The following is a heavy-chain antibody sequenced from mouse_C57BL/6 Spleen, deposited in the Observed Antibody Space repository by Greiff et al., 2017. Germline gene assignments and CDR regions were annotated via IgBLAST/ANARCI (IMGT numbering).Heavy chain of an antibody. CDR1: GFTFSDYG. J-gene: IGHJ3*01. CDR2: ISSGSSTI. CDR3: AIDGPWFAY. D-gene: IGHD2-3*01. V-gene: IGHV5-17*01. Sequence: EVKVEESGGGLVKPGGSLKLSCAASGFTFSDYGMHWVRQAPEKGLEWVAYISSGSSTIYYADTVKGRFTISRDNAKNTLFLQMTRLRSEDTAMYYCAIDGPWFAYWGQGTLVTVSA.